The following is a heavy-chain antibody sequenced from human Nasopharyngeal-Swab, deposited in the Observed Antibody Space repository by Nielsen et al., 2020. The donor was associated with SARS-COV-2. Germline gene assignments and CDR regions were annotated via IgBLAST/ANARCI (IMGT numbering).Heavy chain of an antibody. V-gene: IGHV3-66*03. J-gene: IGHJ6*02. CDR1: GFSVSYNY. CDR2: IYSRGET. D-gene: IGHD3-3*01. Sequence: GESLKISCEVSGFSVSYNYMSWVRQAPGKGLEWVAVIYSRGETHYTDSVKGRFTISRDNSKNTLYLQMNSLRAEDTAVYYCAKDRDFWSGYYTGYYYYGMDVWGQGTTVTVSS. CDR3: AKDRDFWSGYYTGYYYYGMDV.